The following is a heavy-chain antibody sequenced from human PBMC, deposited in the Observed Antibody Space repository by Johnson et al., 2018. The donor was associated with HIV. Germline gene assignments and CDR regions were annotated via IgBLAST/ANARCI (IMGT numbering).Heavy chain of an antibody. CDR1: GFTFSSYG. D-gene: IGHD2-8*01. Sequence: QVQLVESGGGVVQPGRSLRLSCAASGFTFSSYGMHWVRQAAGKGLEWVAVISYDGSNKYYADSVKGRFTISRDNSKNTLYLQMNSLRAEDTAVYYCASALCTWGAFDIWGQGTMVNVSS. J-gene: IGHJ3*02. CDR2: ISYDGSNK. CDR3: ASALCTWGAFDI. V-gene: IGHV3-30*03.